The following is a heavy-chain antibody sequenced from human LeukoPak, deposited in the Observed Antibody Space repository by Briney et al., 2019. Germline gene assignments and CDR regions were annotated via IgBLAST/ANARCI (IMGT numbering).Heavy chain of an antibody. CDR2: IYPHSGGT. D-gene: IGHD1-26*01. J-gene: IGHJ4*02. CDR3: ARDQVDAGSYFAFFDY. Sequence: ASVKVSCKASGYTFTGYYIHWVRQAPGQGPEWMGWIYPHSGGTNYAQKFQGRVTMTRDTSISTAYMEPSRLRSDDTAVYYCARDQVDAGSYFAFFDYWGQGTLVTVSS. V-gene: IGHV1-2*02. CDR1: GYTFTGYY.